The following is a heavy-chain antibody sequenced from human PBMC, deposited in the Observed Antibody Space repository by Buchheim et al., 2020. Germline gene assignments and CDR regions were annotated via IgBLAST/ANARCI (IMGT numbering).Heavy chain of an antibody. D-gene: IGHD6-13*01. CDR3: ARADIGSSSWLYYYYGMDV. J-gene: IGHJ6*02. V-gene: IGHV1-8*01. Sequence: QVQLVQSGAEVKKPGASVKVSCKASGYTFTSYDINWVRQATGQGLEWMGWMNPNSGNTGYAQKFQGRVSMTRNTSISTAYMELSSLRSEDTAVYYCARADIGSSSWLYYYYGMDVWGQGTT. CDR2: MNPNSGNT. CDR1: GYTFTSYD.